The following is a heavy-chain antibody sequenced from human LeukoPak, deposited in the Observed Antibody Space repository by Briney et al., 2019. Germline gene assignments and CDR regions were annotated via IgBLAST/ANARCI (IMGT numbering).Heavy chain of an antibody. CDR1: GFTFSSYA. CDR3: ARVRLRWNNWFDP. Sequence: PGRSLRLSCAASGFTFSSYAMHWARQAPGKGLEWVAVISYDGSNKYYADSVKGRFTISRDNSKNTLYLQMNSLRAEDTAVYYCARVRLRWNNWFDPWGQGTLVTVSS. CDR2: ISYDGSNK. V-gene: IGHV3-30-3*01. J-gene: IGHJ5*02. D-gene: IGHD4-23*01.